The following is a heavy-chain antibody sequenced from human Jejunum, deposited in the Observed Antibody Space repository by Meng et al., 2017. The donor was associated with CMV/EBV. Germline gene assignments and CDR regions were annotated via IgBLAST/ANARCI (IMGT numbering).Heavy chain of an antibody. Sequence: VSGGSFTDTSHYWGWIRQPPGKGLDWIGSVFYSGRTYYSPSLKSRVIISVDTSSNQFSLKLSSVTAADTGVYYCARLGGFEYYFDYWGQGTLVTVSS. CDR3: ARLGGFEYYFDY. D-gene: IGHD3-9*01. CDR1: GGSFTDTSHY. J-gene: IGHJ4*02. CDR2: VFYSGRT. V-gene: IGHV4-39*01.